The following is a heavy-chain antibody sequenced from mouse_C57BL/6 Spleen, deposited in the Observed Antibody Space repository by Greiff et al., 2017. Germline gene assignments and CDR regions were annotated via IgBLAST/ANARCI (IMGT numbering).Heavy chain of an antibody. CDR3: AREDNGARPYYFCG. D-gene: IGHD1-1*01. Sequence: QVQLQQPGAELVKPGASVKLSCKASGYTFTSYWMQWVKQRPGQGLEWIGEIDPSDGYTNYNQKFKGKATLTVDTSSSTAYMQLSSLTSEDSAVYYCAREDNGARPYYFCGWGQGTTLTVS. CDR2: IDPSDGYT. J-gene: IGHJ2*01. CDR1: GYTFTSYW. V-gene: IGHV1-50*01.